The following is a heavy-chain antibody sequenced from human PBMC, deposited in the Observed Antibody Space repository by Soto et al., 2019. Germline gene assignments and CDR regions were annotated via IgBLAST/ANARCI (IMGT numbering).Heavy chain of an antibody. J-gene: IGHJ3*02. CDR2: INAGNGNT. Sequence: GASVKVSCKASGYTFTSYAMHWVRQAPGQRLEWMGWINAGNGNTKYSQKFQGRVTITRDTSASTAYMELSSLRSEDTAVYYCARVPYDFGSDDAFDIWRQGTMVTVSS. CDR1: GYTFTSYA. CDR3: ARVPYDFGSDDAFDI. D-gene: IGHD3-3*01. V-gene: IGHV1-3*01.